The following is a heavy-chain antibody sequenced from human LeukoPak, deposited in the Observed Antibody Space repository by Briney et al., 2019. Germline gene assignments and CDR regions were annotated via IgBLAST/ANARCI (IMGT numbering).Heavy chain of an antibody. Sequence: SETLSLTCTVSGGSISSYYWSWIRQPPGKGLEWIGYIYYSGNTNYNPSLKSRLTMSADRSRNQFSLKLNSVTAADTAVYYCARINWNYFDYWGQGILVTVSS. CDR3: ARINWNYFDY. V-gene: IGHV4-59*08. CDR1: GGSISSYY. J-gene: IGHJ4*02. CDR2: IYYSGNT. D-gene: IGHD1-1*01.